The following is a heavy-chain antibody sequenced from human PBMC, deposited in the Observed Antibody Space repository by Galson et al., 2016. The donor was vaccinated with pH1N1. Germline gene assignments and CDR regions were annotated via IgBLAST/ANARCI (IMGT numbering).Heavy chain of an antibody. Sequence: SLRLSCAASGFTFSTYWMHWVRQGPGQGLVWVARIKYDGSTTAYADSVKGRFTISRDNAKNTLYLDINSLRVEDTAVYHCARDVDWVLFEYCGHGTLVTVSS. V-gene: IGHV3-74*01. CDR3: ARDVDWVLFEY. CDR2: IKYDGSTT. CDR1: GFTFSTYW. D-gene: IGHD3/OR15-3a*01. J-gene: IGHJ4*01.